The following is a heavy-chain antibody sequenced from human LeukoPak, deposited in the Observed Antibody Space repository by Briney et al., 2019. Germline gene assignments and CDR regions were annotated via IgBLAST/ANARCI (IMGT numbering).Heavy chain of an antibody. D-gene: IGHD3-3*01. CDR2: TYYRSQWYN. Sequence: SHTLSLTCAISGASVSSNNAAWNWIRQSPSRGLEWLGRTYYRSQWYNEKAESVNSRMTFDPDTSKTQLSLHLMSVTPEDTAVYYCARDRLGYDHNEGAFDIWGQGTGVTVSS. CDR3: ARDRLGYDHNEGAFDI. CDR1: GASVSSNNAA. V-gene: IGHV6-1*01. J-gene: IGHJ3*02.